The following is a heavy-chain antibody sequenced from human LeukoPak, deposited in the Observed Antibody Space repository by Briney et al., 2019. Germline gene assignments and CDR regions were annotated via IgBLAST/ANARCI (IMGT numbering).Heavy chain of an antibody. CDR3: ARYQLLPTPAFDI. J-gene: IGHJ3*02. D-gene: IGHD2-2*01. CDR1: GGSFSGYY. Sequence: SETLSLTCAVYGGSFSGYYWSWIRQPPGKGLEWIGEITHSGSTNYSPSLKSRVTLSVDTSKNQFSLKLTSVTAADTAVYYCARYQLLPTPAFDIWGQGTMVTVSS. V-gene: IGHV4-34*01. CDR2: ITHSGST.